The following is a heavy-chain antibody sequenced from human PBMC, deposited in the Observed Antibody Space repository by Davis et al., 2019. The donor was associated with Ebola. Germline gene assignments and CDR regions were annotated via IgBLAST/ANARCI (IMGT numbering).Heavy chain of an antibody. Sequence: SETLSLTCTVSGGSISSSSHYWGWIRQPPGKGLEWIGNIYHSGTTYYNPSLKSRVTISVDTSKNQFSLRLTSVTAADTAVYYCARGLDTSMVSYWYFDLWGRGTLVTVSS. J-gene: IGHJ2*01. CDR1: GGSISSSSHY. CDR2: IYHSGTT. V-gene: IGHV4-39*07. D-gene: IGHD5-18*01. CDR3: ARGLDTSMVSYWYFDL.